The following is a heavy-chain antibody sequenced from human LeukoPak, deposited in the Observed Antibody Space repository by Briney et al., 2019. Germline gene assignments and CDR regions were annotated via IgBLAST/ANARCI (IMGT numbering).Heavy chain of an antibody. D-gene: IGHD2-2*02. J-gene: IGHJ6*03. Sequence: PGGSLRLSCAASGCTFSSYWMSWVRQAPGKGLEWVANIKQGGSEKYYADSVKGRFTISRDNAKNSLYLQMNSLRVEDTAVYYCARLGVGYCSSTSCYTAYSYYYYMDVWGKGTTVTVSS. CDR2: IKQGGSEK. V-gene: IGHV3-7*01. CDR3: ARLGVGYCSSTSCYTAYSYYYYMDV. CDR1: GCTFSSYW.